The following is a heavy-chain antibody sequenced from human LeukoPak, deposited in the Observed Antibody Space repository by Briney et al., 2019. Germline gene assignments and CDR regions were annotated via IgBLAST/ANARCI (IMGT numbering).Heavy chain of an antibody. J-gene: IGHJ4*02. CDR2: IRYDGGNK. CDR3: ARDARKDRYDSSGYYDY. D-gene: IGHD3-22*01. CDR1: GFTFSSYA. Sequence: GGSLRLSCAASGFTFSSYAMSWVRQAPGKGLEWVAFIRYDGGNKYYADSVKGRFTISRDNSKNTLYLQMNSLRAEDTAVFYCARDARKDRYDSSGYYDYWGQGTLVTVSS. V-gene: IGHV3-30*02.